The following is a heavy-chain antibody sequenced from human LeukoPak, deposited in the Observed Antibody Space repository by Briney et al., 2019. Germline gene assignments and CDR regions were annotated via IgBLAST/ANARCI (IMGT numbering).Heavy chain of an antibody. CDR1: DYSISSGDY. CDR2: VYHSGST. D-gene: IGHD3-22*01. V-gene: IGHV4-38-2*01. CDR3: ARNDSSGYFDY. Sequence: PSETLSLTCAVSDYSISSGDYWGWIRQPPGKGLEWIGSVYHSGSTHYSPSLKSRVTISVDTSKNQFSLKLRSVTAADTAVYYCARNDSSGYFDYWAQGTLVTVSS. J-gene: IGHJ4*02.